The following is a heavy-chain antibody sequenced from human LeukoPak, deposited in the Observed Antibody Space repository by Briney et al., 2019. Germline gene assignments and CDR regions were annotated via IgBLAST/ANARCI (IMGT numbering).Heavy chain of an antibody. J-gene: IGHJ4*02. D-gene: IGHD3-22*01. V-gene: IGHV4-59*11. CDR3: ARDLGYYDSSGYYYKSFNYFDY. CDR1: GGSISSLY. Sequence: PSETLSLTCTVSGGSISSLYWSWIRQPPGKGLEWIGYIYYSGSTNYNPSLKSRVTISVDTSKNQFSLKLSSVTAADTAVYYCARDLGYYDSSGYYYKSFNYFDYWGQGTLVTVSS. CDR2: IYYSGST.